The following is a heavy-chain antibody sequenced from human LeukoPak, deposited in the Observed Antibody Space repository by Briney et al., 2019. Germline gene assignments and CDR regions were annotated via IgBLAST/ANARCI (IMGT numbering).Heavy chain of an antibody. CDR3: ARYSYGLYDAFDI. J-gene: IGHJ3*02. CDR2: INPNSGGT. D-gene: IGHD5-18*01. CDR1: GYTFTGYY. V-gene: IGHV1-2*06. Sequence: ASVKVSCKASGYTFTGYYMHWVRQGPGQGLEWMGRINPNSGGTNYAQKFQGRVTMTRDTSISTAYMELSRLRSDDTAVYYCARYSYGLYDAFDIWGQGTMVTVSS.